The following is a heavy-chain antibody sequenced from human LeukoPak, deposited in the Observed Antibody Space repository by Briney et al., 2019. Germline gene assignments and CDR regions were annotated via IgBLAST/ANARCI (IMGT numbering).Heavy chain of an antibody. CDR3: ARAPTTLIKAFDI. Sequence: GGSLRLSCAASGFTVRSNCMSWVRQAPGKGLEWVSVIFSDGSTYYADSVKGRFTISRDNSKNTLFLQMNSLRVEDTAVYHCARAPTTLIKAFDIWGQGTMVTVSS. D-gene: IGHD2/OR15-2a*01. CDR1: GFTVRSNC. V-gene: IGHV3-53*01. J-gene: IGHJ3*02. CDR2: IFSDGST.